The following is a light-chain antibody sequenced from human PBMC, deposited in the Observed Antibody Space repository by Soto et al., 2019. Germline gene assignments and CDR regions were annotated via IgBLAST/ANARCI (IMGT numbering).Light chain of an antibody. CDR1: SSDVGGYNY. V-gene: IGLV2-14*01. J-gene: IGLJ1*01. CDR3: CSYTVSGTYV. Sequence: QSVLTQPASVSGSPGQSITISCTGTSSDVGGYNYVSWYQQHPGKAPKLMIYAVSNRPSGVSNRFSGSQSGNTATLTISGLQAEDEADYYCCSYTVSGTYVFGTRTKVTVL. CDR2: AVS.